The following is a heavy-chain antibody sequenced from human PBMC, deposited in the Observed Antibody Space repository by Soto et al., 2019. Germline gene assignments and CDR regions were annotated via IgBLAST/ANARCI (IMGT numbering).Heavy chain of an antibody. CDR2: IRSKAYGGTT. J-gene: IGHJ6*02. Sequence: LRLSCTASGFTFGDYAMSWVRQAPGKGLEWVGFIRSKAYGGTTEYAASVKGRFTISRDDSKSIAYLQMNSLKTEDTAVYYCTTNGGYCGGDCYSLYYYGMDVWGDGTTVTDS. CDR1: GFTFGDYA. D-gene: IGHD2-21*02. CDR3: TTNGGYCGGDCYSLYYYGMDV. V-gene: IGHV3-49*04.